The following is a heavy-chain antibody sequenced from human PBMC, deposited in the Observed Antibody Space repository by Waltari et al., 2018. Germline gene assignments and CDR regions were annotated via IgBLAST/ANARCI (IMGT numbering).Heavy chain of an antibody. CDR3: ARERSHYDILTGKDY. CDR2: ISYDGSNK. J-gene: IGHJ4*02. CDR1: GFTFSSYA. Sequence: QVQLVESGGGVVQPGRSLRLSCAASGFTFSSYAMHWVRQAPGKGLEWVAVISYDGSNKYYADFVKGRFTSSRDKSKNTLYLQMNSLIAEDTAVYYCARERSHYDILTGKDYWGQGTLVTVSS. V-gene: IGHV3-30-3*01. D-gene: IGHD3-9*01.